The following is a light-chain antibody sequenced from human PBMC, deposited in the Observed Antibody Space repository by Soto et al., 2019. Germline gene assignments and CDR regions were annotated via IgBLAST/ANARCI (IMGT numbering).Light chain of an antibody. Sequence: DIQMTQSPSTLSASVGDRVTITCRASQSVSAWLAWYQQKPGKAPKLLISDASNLRSGVPSRFSGSESGTEFTLTISSLQPDDFATYYCQQYYHYFSPTFGGGTRVEIK. CDR2: DAS. CDR3: QQYYHYFSPT. J-gene: IGKJ4*01. V-gene: IGKV1-5*01. CDR1: QSVSAW.